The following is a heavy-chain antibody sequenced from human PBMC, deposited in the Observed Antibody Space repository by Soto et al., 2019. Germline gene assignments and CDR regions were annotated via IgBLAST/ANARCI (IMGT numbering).Heavy chain of an antibody. CDR1: GFTFSSYE. CDR3: ARDPEKYSGSDLGIDY. J-gene: IGHJ4*02. V-gene: IGHV3-48*03. CDR2: ISSSGSTI. D-gene: IGHD5-12*01. Sequence: GGSLRLSCAASGFTFSSYEMNWVRQAPGKGLEWVSYISSSGSTIYYADYVKGRFTISRDNAKNSLYLQMNSLRAEDTAVYYCARDPEKYSGSDLGIDYWRQGTLVTASS.